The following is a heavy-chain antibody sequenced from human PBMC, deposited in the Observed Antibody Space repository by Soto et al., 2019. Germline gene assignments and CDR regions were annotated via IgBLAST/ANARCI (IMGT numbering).Heavy chain of an antibody. CDR3: ARWYYCDSSGYVNPDY. D-gene: IGHD3-22*01. V-gene: IGHV2-26*01. CDR1: GFSLSNARMA. J-gene: IGHJ4*02. Sequence: QVTLKESGHVLVKPTETLTLTCTVSGFSLSNARMAVSWIRQPPGKALEWLAHIFSNDEKSYSTSLKSRLTISKDTSTSQVVLTMTNMVTVDTATYYCARWYYCDSSGYVNPDYWGQGNLVNVSS. CDR2: IFSNDEK.